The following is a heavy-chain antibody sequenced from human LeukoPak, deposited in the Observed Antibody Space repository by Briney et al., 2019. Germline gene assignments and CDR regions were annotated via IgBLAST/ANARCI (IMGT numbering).Heavy chain of an antibody. J-gene: IGHJ6*02. D-gene: IGHD6-13*01. CDR3: AGLDSSSWSIPPYYYYGMDV. V-gene: IGHV3-64D*06. Sequence: GGSLRLSCSASGFTFSSYAMHWVRQAPGKGLEYVSAISSNGGGTYYADSVKGRFTISRDNSKNTLYLQMSSLRAEDTAVYYCAGLDSSSWSIPPYYYYGMDVWGQGTTVTVSS. CDR1: GFTFSSYA. CDR2: ISSNGGGT.